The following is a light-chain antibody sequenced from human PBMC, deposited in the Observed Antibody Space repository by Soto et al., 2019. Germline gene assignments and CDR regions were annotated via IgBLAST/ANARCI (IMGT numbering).Light chain of an antibody. V-gene: IGKV1-5*01. CDR3: HQYSTYPLT. J-gene: IGKJ4*01. CDR2: DAS. CDR1: QSITTF. Sequence: DIQMTQSPSTLSASIGDRVTITCRASQSITTFLAWYQQKPGKAPQILIYDASKLEPGAPSRLSGGRSETEFPLTISSLQPDDFATYYCHQYSTYPLTFGRGTKVDIK.